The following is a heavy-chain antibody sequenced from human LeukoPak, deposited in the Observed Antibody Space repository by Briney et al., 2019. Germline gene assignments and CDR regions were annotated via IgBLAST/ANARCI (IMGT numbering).Heavy chain of an antibody. V-gene: IGHV4-59*01. D-gene: IGHD3-22*01. CDR1: GGSISSYY. CDR2: IYYSGST. Sequence: PSETLSLTCTVYGGSISSYYWSWIRQRPGKGLEWIGYIYYSGSTNYNPSLKSRVTISVDTSKNQFSLKLSSVTAADTAVYYCSRAMRDYYDSSGYYYSAFDIWGQGTMVTVYS. J-gene: IGHJ3*02. CDR3: SRAMRDYYDSSGYYYSAFDI.